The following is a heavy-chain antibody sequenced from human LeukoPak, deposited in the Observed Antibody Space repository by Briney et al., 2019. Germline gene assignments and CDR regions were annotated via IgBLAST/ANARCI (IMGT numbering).Heavy chain of an antibody. V-gene: IGHV3-23*01. J-gene: IGHJ4*02. CDR1: GFTFSSYA. D-gene: IGHD1-26*01. CDR2: MSRGGGST. CDR3: AKDREYSGSQIDY. Sequence: GGSLRLSCAASGFTFSSYAMNWVRQAPGKGLEWVSSMSRGGGSTYYADSVKGRFTISRDNSKNTLYLQMNGLRAEDTAVYYCAKDREYSGSQIDYWGQGTLVSVSS.